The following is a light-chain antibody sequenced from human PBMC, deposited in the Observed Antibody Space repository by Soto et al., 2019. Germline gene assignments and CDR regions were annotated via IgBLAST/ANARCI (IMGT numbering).Light chain of an antibody. J-gene: IGKJ4*02. CDR3: QQYYSYLLT. Sequence: AIRMTQSPSSLSASTGDRVTITCRASQGISSYLAWYQQKPGKAPKLLIYAASTLQSGVPSRFSGSGSGTDFTLTISCRQSEEFATYYCQQYYSYLLTYGGGTKVEIK. CDR2: AAS. CDR1: QGISSY. V-gene: IGKV1-8*01.